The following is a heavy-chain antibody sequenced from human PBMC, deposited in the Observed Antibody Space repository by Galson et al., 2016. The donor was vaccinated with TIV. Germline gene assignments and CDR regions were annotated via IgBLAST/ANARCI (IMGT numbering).Heavy chain of an antibody. CDR1: GDTFLSYP. CDR3: ARHWSGYYTPGYYYYGMDV. D-gene: IGHD3-3*01. CDR2: FIPLFGTP. Sequence: SVKVSCKASGDTFLSYPFNWVRQAPGQGLEWMGGFIPLFGTPNYAQKFQGRVTITADESTSTVHMELSSLRSEDTATYYCARHWSGYYTPGYYYYGMDVWGQGTTVTVSS. V-gene: IGHV1-69*13. J-gene: IGHJ6*02.